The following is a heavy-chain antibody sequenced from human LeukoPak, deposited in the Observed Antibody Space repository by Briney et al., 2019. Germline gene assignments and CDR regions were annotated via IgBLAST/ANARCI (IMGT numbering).Heavy chain of an antibody. V-gene: IGHV3-21*01. J-gene: IGHJ6*02. D-gene: IGHD4-11*01. CDR2: ISSSASHI. CDR3: PRSPADSRRDYYGMDV. CDR1: GFSFSSYS. Sequence: GGSLRLSCAASGFSFSSYSMNWLRQAPGKGLEWVSSISSSASHIYYADSVKGRFTPSRDNAKNSLYLQRTSLRADDTAVYFWPRSPADSRRDYYGMDVWGPGTTGTVPS.